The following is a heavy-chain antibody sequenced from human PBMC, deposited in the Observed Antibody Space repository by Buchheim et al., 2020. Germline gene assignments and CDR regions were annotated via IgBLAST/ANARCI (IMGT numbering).Heavy chain of an antibody. J-gene: IGHJ1*01. CDR1: GFTFSSYS. CDR3: VTWGRTAAGATWYFEH. D-gene: IGHD6-13*01. CDR2: ISSSSSYI. Sequence: EVQLVESGGGLVQPGGSLRLSCAASGFTFSSYSMNWVRQAPGKGLEWVSSISSSSSYIYYGDSVKGRFTISRDNAKNSLYLQMNSPRVEDTAIYYCVTWGRTAAGATWYFEHWGQGTL. V-gene: IGHV3-21*01.